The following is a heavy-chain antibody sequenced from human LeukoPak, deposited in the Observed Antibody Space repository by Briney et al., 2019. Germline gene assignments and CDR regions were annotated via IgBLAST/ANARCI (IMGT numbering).Heavy chain of an antibody. J-gene: IGHJ4*02. CDR3: ARGYVDTAMEYYFDY. CDR1: GYTFTSYG. V-gene: IGHV1-18*04. CDR2: ISAYNGNT. D-gene: IGHD5-18*01. Sequence: ASVKVSCKASGYTFTSYGISWVRQAPGQGLEWMGWISAYNGNTNYAQKLQGRVTMTTDTSTSTAYMELRSPRSDDTAVYYCARGYVDTAMEYYFDYWGQGTLVTVSS.